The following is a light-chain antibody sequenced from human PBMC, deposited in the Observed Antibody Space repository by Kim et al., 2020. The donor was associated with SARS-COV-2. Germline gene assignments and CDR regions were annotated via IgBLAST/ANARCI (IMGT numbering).Light chain of an antibody. Sequence: QKITISCSGNRSDIGNNTVSWYQKFPGTTPKLRIYSNAQRPSRVPDRFSGSKSGTSASLAISERQSEDEADYYCASWDDSLGDWVFGGGTQLTVL. CDR3: ASWDDSLGDWV. CDR2: SNA. CDR1: RSDIGNNT. J-gene: IGLJ3*02. V-gene: IGLV1-44*01.